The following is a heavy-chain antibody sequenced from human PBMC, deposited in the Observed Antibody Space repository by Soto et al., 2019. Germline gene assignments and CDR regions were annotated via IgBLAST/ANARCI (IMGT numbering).Heavy chain of an antibody. D-gene: IGHD1-1*01. Sequence: GGSLRLSCAASGFTFSSYAMHWVRQAPGKGLEWVAVISYDGSNKYYADSVKGRFTVSRDNSKNTLYLQMNSLRAEDTAVYYCAREAGTIKFFDYWGQGTLVTVSS. CDR2: ISYDGSNK. CDR3: AREAGTIKFFDY. J-gene: IGHJ4*02. CDR1: GFTFSSYA. V-gene: IGHV3-30-3*01.